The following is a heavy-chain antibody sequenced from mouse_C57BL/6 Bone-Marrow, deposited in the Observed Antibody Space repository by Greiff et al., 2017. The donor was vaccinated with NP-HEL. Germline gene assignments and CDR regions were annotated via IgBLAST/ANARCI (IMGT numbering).Heavy chain of an antibody. CDR1: GFNIKDYY. J-gene: IGHJ4*01. CDR2: IDPEDGET. V-gene: IGHV14-2*01. CDR3: ARYYGSCYDYAMDY. Sequence: EVKLMESGAELVKPGASVKLSCTASGFNIKDYYMHWVKQRTEQGLEWIGRIDPEDGETKYAPKFQGKATITADTSSNAAYLQLSSLTSEDTAVYYCARYYGSCYDYAMDYGGRGTSVTVSA. D-gene: IGHD1-1*01.